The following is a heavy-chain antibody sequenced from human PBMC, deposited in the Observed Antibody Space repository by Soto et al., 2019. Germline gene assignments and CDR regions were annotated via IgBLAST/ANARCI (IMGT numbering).Heavy chain of an antibody. Sequence: GSLILSRAASGFPFSSCSMHLVRSAAGQGLEWVSSISSSSYIYDADPLQGRFTNSRDNAKNSLYLQANSLRAEYTSAYYCARRPPMATITLVAYWGQGTLVNVAS. V-gene: IGHV3-21*01. J-gene: IGHJ4*02. CDR1: GFPFSSCS. CDR3: ARRPPMATITLVAY. CDR2: ISSSSYI. D-gene: IGHD5-12*01.